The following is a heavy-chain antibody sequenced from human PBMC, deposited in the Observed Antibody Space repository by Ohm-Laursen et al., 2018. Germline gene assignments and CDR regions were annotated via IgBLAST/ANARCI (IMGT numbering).Heavy chain of an antibody. CDR1: GFSFSSYA. CDR3: ASPYSGSSDYDSSFAFGI. CDR2: ISSSSVTI. Sequence: GSLRLSCSASGFSFSSYAVSWVRQTPGKGLEWLAYISSSSVTIYYADSVKGRFTISRDNANNSLYLQMNSLRVEDTAVYYCASPYSGSSDYDSSFAFGIWGQGTVVTVSS. J-gene: IGHJ3*02. V-gene: IGHV3-48*01. D-gene: IGHD3-22*01.